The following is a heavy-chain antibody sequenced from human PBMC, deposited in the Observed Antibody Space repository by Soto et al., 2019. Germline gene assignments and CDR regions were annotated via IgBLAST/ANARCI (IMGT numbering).Heavy chain of an antibody. D-gene: IGHD6-13*01. CDR1: GFTFSSYA. Sequence: GGSLRLSCAASGFTFSSYAMHWVRQAPGKGLEWVAVISYDGSNKYYADSVKGRFTISRDNSKNTLYLQMNSLRAEDTAVYYCARDLPGLEKGIAAAPLGWFDPWGQGTLVTVSS. J-gene: IGHJ5*02. V-gene: IGHV3-30-3*01. CDR2: ISYDGSNK. CDR3: ARDLPGLEKGIAAAPLGWFDP.